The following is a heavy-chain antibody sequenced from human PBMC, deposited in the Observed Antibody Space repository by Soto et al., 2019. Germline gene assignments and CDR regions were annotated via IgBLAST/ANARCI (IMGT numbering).Heavy chain of an antibody. CDR2: IIPIFGTA. Sequence: SVKVSWKASGGTFSSYAISWVRQAPGQGLEWMGGIIPIFGTANYAQKFQGRVTITADESTSTAYMELSSLRSEDTAVYYCATDSPPGYSSGWYTYWFDPWGQGTLVTVSS. CDR1: GGTFSSYA. D-gene: IGHD6-19*01. J-gene: IGHJ5*02. CDR3: ATDSPPGYSSGWYTYWFDP. V-gene: IGHV1-69*13.